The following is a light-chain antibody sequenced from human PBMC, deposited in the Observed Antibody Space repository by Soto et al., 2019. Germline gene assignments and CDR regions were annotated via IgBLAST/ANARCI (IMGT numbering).Light chain of an antibody. J-gene: IGKJ1*01. CDR1: QSVSSSD. CDR2: GAS. V-gene: IGKV3-20*01. Sequence: EIVLTQSPDTLSLSPGERATLSCRASQSVSSSDLAWYQQKPGQAPRLLIYGASSRATGIPDRFSGSGSGTDCTLTISRVEPEDCAVYYCQQYGSSPSWTFGQGTKVEIK. CDR3: QQYGSSPSWT.